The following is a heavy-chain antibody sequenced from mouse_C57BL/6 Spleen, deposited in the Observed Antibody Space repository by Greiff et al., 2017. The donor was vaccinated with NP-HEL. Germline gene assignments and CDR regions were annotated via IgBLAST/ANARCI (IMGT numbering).Heavy chain of an antibody. CDR2: IYPGSGST. D-gene: IGHD5-1*01. V-gene: IGHV1-55*01. J-gene: IGHJ4*01. CDR3: ARHPSYLLAMDY. Sequence: QVQLQQPGAELVKPGASVKMSCKASGYTFTSYWITWVKQRPGPGLEWIGDIYPGSGSTNYNEKFKSKATLTVDTSSSTAYMQLSSLTSEYSAVYYCARHPSYLLAMDYWGQGTSVTVSS. CDR1: GYTFTSYW.